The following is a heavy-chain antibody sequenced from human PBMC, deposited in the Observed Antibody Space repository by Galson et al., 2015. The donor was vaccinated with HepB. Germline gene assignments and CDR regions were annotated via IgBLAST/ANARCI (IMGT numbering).Heavy chain of an antibody. CDR1: GYSISSGYY. CDR3: ARAVSWEQWLLDP. CDR2: IYHSGST. Sequence: LSLTCTVSGYSISSGYYWGWIRQPPGKGLEWIGSIYHSGSTYYNPSLKSRVTISVDTSKNQFSLKLSSVTAADTAVYYCARAVSWEQWLLDPWGQGTLVTVSS. J-gene: IGHJ5*02. D-gene: IGHD6-19*01. V-gene: IGHV4-38-2*02.